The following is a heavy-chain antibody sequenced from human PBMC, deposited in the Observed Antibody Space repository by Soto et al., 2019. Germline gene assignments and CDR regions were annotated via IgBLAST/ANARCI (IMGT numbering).Heavy chain of an antibody. CDR2: IIPIFGTA. V-gene: IGHV1-69*06. CDR1: GGTFSSYA. CDR3: ARAYFYDSSGPITGLGYGMDV. Sequence: GASVKVSCKASGGTFSSYAISWVRQAPGQGLEWMGGIIPIFGTANYAQKFQGRVTITADKSTSTAYMELSSLRSEDTAVYYCARAYFYDSSGPITGLGYGMDVWGQGTTVTVSS. D-gene: IGHD3-22*01. J-gene: IGHJ6*02.